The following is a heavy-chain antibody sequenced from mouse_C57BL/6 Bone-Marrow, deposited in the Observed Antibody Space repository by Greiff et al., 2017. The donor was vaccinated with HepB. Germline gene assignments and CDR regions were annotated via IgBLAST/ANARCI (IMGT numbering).Heavy chain of an antibody. CDR2: IWSGGST. Sequence: QVQLQQSGPGLVQPSQSLSITCTVSGFSLTSYGVHWVRQSPGKGLEWLGVIWSGGSTDYNAAFISRLSISKDNSKSQVFFKMNSLQADDTAIYYCARKRGYGYDEFAYWGQGTLVTVSA. CDR1: GFSLTSYG. D-gene: IGHD2-2*01. J-gene: IGHJ3*01. CDR3: ARKRGYGYDEFAY. V-gene: IGHV2-2*01.